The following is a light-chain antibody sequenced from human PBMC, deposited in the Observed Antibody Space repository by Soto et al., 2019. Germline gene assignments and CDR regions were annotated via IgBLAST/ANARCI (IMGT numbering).Light chain of an antibody. CDR1: QSVSCW. V-gene: IGKV1-5*01. J-gene: IGKJ1*01. Sequence: IQMTQSPSTLSASLGDTVTVTCRASQSVSCWLDWYQQKPGEAPKLLIYDASALPRGVPSRFRGSGSGTKFTLTIASLQPDDFETYYCQQYETSSGTFGPGTKVDIK. CDR2: DAS. CDR3: QQYETSSGT.